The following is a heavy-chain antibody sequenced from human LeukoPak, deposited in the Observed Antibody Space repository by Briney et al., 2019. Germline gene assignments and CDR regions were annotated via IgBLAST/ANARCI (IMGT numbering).Heavy chain of an antibody. V-gene: IGHV4-34*01. Sequence: SETLSLTCTVYGGSFSGYYWSWIRQPPGKGLEWIGEINHSGSTNYNPSLKSRVTISVDTSKNQFSPKLSSVTAADTAVYYCARGYYFDYWGQGTLVTVSS. CDR2: INHSGST. CDR3: ARGYYFDY. J-gene: IGHJ4*02. CDR1: GGSFSGYY.